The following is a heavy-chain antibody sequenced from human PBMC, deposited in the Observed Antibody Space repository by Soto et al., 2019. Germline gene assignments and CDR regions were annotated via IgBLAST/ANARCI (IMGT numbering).Heavy chain of an antibody. CDR1: GFTFSDYY. D-gene: IGHD2-2*01. Sequence: PGGALRLSCAASGFTFSDYYMSWIRQAPGKGLEWVPYISSSGSTIYYADSVKGRFTISRDNAKNSLYLQMNSLRAEDTAVYYCARDISEYALDYWGQGTLVTVSS. J-gene: IGHJ4*02. V-gene: IGHV3-11*01. CDR3: ARDISEYALDY. CDR2: ISSSGSTI.